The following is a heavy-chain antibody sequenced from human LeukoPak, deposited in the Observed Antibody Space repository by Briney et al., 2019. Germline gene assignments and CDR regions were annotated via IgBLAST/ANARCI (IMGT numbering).Heavy chain of an antibody. Sequence: PSEALSLTCTVSGGSISSYYWSWIRQPPGKGLEWIGHIYYSGSTNYNPSLKSRVTISVDTSKNQFSLKLSSVTAADTAVYYCARGVAVAGFFDYWGQGTLVTVSS. J-gene: IGHJ4*02. CDR3: ARGVAVAGFFDY. D-gene: IGHD6-19*01. CDR2: IYYSGST. CDR1: GGSISSYY. V-gene: IGHV4-59*01.